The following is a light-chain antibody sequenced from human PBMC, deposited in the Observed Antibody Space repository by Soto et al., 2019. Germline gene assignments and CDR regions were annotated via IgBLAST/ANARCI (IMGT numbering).Light chain of an antibody. CDR1: TSDVGGYDY. V-gene: IGLV2-11*01. CDR2: DVT. J-gene: IGLJ1*01. CDR3: CSYAGDFYV. Sequence: QSVLTQPRSVSGSPGQSVAISCTGTTSDVGGYDYVSWYQQHPGKAPELIIFDVTKRPSGVPDRFSGSKSGNTASLTISGLQAEDEADYFCCSYAGDFYVFGSGTKDTDL.